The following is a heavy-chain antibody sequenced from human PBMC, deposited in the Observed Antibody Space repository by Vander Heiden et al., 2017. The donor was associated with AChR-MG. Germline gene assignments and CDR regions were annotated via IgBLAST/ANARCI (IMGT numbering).Heavy chain of an antibody. CDR2: ISSSSSYI. D-gene: IGHD5-12*01. V-gene: IGHV3-21*01. CDR1: GFPFSSYR. Sequence: EVQLVESGGGLVKPGGSLRLSCAASGFPFSSYRKNWVRQAPGKGLEWVSSISSSSSYIYYADSVKGRFTISRDNAKNSLYLQMNSLRAEDTAVYYCARDHPYSGYDRDAFDIWGQGTMVTVSS. CDR3: ARDHPYSGYDRDAFDI. J-gene: IGHJ3*02.